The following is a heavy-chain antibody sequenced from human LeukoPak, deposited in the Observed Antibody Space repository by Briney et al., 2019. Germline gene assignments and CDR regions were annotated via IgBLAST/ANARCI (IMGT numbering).Heavy chain of an antibody. CDR1: GFTFSTFS. Sequence: PGGSLRLSCAASGFTFSTFSMSWVRRASGKGLEWVSTISDSGGITDYADSVKGRFTISRDNSKNTLYLQMNSLRAEDTAVYYCARDKGLSSGWYQETYNWFDPWGQGTLVTVSS. D-gene: IGHD6-19*01. CDR2: ISDSGGIT. V-gene: IGHV3-23*01. CDR3: ARDKGLSSGWYQETYNWFDP. J-gene: IGHJ5*02.